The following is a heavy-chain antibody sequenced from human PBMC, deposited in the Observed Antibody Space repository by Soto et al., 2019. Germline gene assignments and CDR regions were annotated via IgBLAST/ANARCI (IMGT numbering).Heavy chain of an antibody. J-gene: IGHJ4*02. V-gene: IGHV3-23*01. D-gene: IGHD2-2*01. Sequence: GGSLRLSCAASGFSLKNYAMTWVRQAPGKGLEWVSGITGSGDKTYYADSVKGRFIISRDNSENALYLQMNSLRAEDTALYYCARDCSSSSCSVWRYWGQGTQVTVSS. CDR2: ITGSGDKT. CDR3: ARDCSSSSCSVWRY. CDR1: GFSLKNYA.